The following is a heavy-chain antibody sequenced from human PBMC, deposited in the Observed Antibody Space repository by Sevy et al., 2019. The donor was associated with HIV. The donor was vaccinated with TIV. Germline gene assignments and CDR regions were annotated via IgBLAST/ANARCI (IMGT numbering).Heavy chain of an antibody. D-gene: IGHD6-19*01. CDR1: GYTFTSYA. J-gene: IGHJ2*01. Sequence: ASVKVSCKASGYTFTSYAMNWVRQAPGQGLEWMGWINTNTGNPTYAQGVTGRFVFSLDTSVSTAYLQISCLKAEDTAVYYCARDSEDWEYSSGSQGTWYFDLWGRGTLVTVSS. V-gene: IGHV7-4-1*02. CDR2: INTNTGNP. CDR3: ARDSEDWEYSSGSQGTWYFDL.